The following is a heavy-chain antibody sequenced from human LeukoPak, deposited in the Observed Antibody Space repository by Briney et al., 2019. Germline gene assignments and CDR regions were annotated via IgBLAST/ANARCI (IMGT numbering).Heavy chain of an antibody. CDR2: IYTSGST. J-gene: IGHJ5*02. CDR1: GGSISSGSYY. CDR3: ARDQAYSSSAGWFDP. Sequence: SETLSLTCTVSGGSISSGSYYWSWIRQPAGKGLEWIGRIYTSGSTNYNPSLKSRVTISVDTSKNQFSLKLSSVTAADTAVYYCARDQAYSSSAGWFDPWGQGTLVTVSS. D-gene: IGHD6-6*01. V-gene: IGHV4-61*02.